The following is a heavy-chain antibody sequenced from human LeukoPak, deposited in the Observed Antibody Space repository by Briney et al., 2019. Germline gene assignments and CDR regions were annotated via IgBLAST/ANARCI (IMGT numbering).Heavy chain of an antibody. CDR2: INPNTGGT. CDR3: ARGYCSGGSCPYDY. Sequence: ASVKVSCKASGYIFTGYYIHWVRQAPGQGLEWMGWINPNTGGTNYAQDFQGRVTMTRDTSISTAYTELNSLRSDDTAVYYCARGYCSGGSCPYDYWGHGTLVTVSS. CDR1: GYIFTGYY. J-gene: IGHJ4*01. D-gene: IGHD2-15*01. V-gene: IGHV1-2*02.